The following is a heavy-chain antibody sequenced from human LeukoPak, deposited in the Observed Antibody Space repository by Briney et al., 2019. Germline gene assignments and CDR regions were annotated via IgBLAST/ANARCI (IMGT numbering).Heavy chain of an antibody. CDR1: GGSISSGDYY. Sequence: SETLSLTCTVSGGSISSGDYYWSWIRQPPGKGLEWIGYIYYSGSTYYNPSLKSRVTISVDTSKNQFSLKLSSVTAADTAVYYCARVDGLAYYFDYWGQGTLVTVSS. CDR2: IYYSGST. V-gene: IGHV4-30-4*01. D-gene: IGHD5-24*01. J-gene: IGHJ4*02. CDR3: ARVDGLAYYFDY.